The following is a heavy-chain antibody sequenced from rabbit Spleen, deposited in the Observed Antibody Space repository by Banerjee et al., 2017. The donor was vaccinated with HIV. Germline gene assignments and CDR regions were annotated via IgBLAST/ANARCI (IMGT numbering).Heavy chain of an antibody. J-gene: IGHJ6*01. D-gene: IGHD4-2*01. CDR2: IYTITDST. V-gene: IGHV1S40*01. Sequence: QSLEESGGDLVKPGASLTLTCKASGFSFSSGYYMSWVRQAPGKGLEWIGCIYTITDSTWYASWAKGRFTISKASSTTVTLQMTSLTAADTATYFCARARYGAGSGTLYYGMDLWGPGTLVTVS. CDR1: GFSFSSGYY. CDR3: ARARYGAGSGTLYYGMDL.